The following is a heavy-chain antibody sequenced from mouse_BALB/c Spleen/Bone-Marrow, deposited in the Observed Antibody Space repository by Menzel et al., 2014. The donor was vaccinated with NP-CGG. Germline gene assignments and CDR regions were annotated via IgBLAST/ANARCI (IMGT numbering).Heavy chain of an antibody. CDR1: GYTFTDYY. CDR2: IYPGSGNT. V-gene: IGHV1-77*01. Sequence: QVQLKESGAELARPGASVKLSCKASGYTFTDYYINWVKQRTGQGLEWIGEIYPGSGNTYYNEKFKDKATLTADKSSSTAYMQLSSLTSEDSAVYFCARREYGNGGFAYWGQGTLVTVSA. CDR3: ARREYGNGGFAY. D-gene: IGHD2-10*02. J-gene: IGHJ3*01.